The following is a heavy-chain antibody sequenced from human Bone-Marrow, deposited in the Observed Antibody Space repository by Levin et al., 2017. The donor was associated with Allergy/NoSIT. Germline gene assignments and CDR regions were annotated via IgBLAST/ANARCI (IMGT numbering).Heavy chain of an antibody. CDR1: GYTFTGYY. Sequence: ASVKVSCKASGYTFTGYYMHWVRQAPGQGLEWMGWINPNSGGTNYAQKFQGRVTMTRDTSISTAYMELSRLRSDDTAVYYCARSPGLVYGSGSPMGDFDYWGQGTLVTVSS. D-gene: IGHD3-10*01. J-gene: IGHJ4*02. CDR3: ARSPGLVYGSGSPMGDFDY. V-gene: IGHV1-2*02. CDR2: INPNSGGT.